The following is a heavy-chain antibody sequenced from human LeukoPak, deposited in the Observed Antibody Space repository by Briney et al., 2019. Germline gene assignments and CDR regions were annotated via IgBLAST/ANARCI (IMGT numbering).Heavy chain of an antibody. Sequence: GGSLRLSCAASGFTFSSYAMHWVRQAPGKGLEWVSGIRWNSGSIGYADSVKGRFTISRDNAKNSLYLQINSLRAEDTAVYYCARDWSAGAWTDLDYWGQGTLVTVSS. J-gene: IGHJ4*02. CDR3: ARDWSAGAWTDLDY. CDR1: GFTFSSYA. CDR2: IRWNSGSI. D-gene: IGHD3/OR15-3a*01. V-gene: IGHV3-9*01.